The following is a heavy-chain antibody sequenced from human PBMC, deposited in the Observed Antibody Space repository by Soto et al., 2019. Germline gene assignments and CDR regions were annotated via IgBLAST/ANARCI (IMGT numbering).Heavy chain of an antibody. CDR2: ISSTGALM. CDR1: GFIFSQLS. J-gene: IGHJ4*02. D-gene: IGHD6-19*01. Sequence: GGSLRLSCAASGFIFSQLSMNWVRQAPGKGLEWVSSISSTGALMYYADSVKGRFTISRDDADNSLYLQMNSLRVEDTAVYYCARDRLARGIPVAGRIDYWGQGALVTVSS. CDR3: ARDRLARGIPVAGRIDY. V-gene: IGHV3-21*01.